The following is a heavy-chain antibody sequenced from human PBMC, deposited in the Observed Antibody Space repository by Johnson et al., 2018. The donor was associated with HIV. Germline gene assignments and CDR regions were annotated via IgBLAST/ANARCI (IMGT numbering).Heavy chain of an antibody. D-gene: IGHD3-10*01. CDR1: GFTFSNAW. J-gene: IGHJ3*02. CDR3: TTERGGRSDAFDI. Sequence: VLLVESGGGLVKPGGSLRLSCAASGFTFSNAWMSWVRQAPGKGLEWVGRIKSKTDGGTTDYAAPVKGRFTISRDDSKNTLYLQMNSLKTEDTAVYYCTTERGGRSDAFDIWGQGTMVTVSS. CDR2: IKSKTDGGTT. V-gene: IGHV3-15*01.